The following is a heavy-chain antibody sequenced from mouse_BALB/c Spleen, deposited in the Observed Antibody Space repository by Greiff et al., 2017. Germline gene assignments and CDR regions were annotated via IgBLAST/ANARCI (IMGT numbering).Heavy chain of an antibody. Sequence: DVHLVESGGGLVQPGGSLRLSCATSGFTFTDYYMSWVRQPPGKALEWLGFIRNKANGYTTEYSASVKGRFTISRDNSQSILYLQMNTLRAEDSATYYCARDRSYDAMDYWGQGTSVTVSS. J-gene: IGHJ4*01. V-gene: IGHV7-3*02. CDR3: ARDRSYDAMDY. CDR1: GFTFTDYY. CDR2: IRNKANGYTT.